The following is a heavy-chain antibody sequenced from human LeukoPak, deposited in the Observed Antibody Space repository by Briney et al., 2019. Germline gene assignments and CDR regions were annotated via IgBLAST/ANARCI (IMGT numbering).Heavy chain of an antibody. J-gene: IGHJ3*02. Sequence: GGSLRLSCAASGFTISSYAMSWVRQAPGRGLEWVSAISGSGGSTNYADSVKGRFTVSRDNAKNSLYLQMNSLRAEDTAVYYCARSNDFDIWGQGTMVTVSS. V-gene: IGHV3-23*01. CDR2: ISGSGGST. CDR1: GFTISSYA. CDR3: ARSNDFDI.